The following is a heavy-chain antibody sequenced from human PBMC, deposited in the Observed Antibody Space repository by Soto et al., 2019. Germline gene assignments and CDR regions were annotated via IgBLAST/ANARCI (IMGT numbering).Heavy chain of an antibody. CDR3: ARGRRLGYCSSTSCYLDY. J-gene: IGHJ4*02. V-gene: IGHV4-34*01. D-gene: IGHD2-2*01. CDR1: GGSFSGYY. Sequence: QVQLQQWGAGLLKPSETLSLTCAVYGGSFSGYYWSWIRQPPGKGLEWIGEINHSGSTNYNPSLKSRVTISVDTYKNQFSLKLSSVTAADTAVYYCARGRRLGYCSSTSCYLDYWGQGTLVTVSS. CDR2: INHSGST.